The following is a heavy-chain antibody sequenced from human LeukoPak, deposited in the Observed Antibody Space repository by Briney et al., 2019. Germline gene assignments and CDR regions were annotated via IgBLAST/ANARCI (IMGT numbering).Heavy chain of an antibody. J-gene: IGHJ4*02. Sequence: GGSLRLSCATSGFTFSTHWMIWVRQAPGKGLEWVANINPDGSDKQYLDSVKGRFTISRDSARNSLYLQMNSLRAEDTAVYYGVCGSGWIFDYWGQGTLVTVSS. CDR3: VCGSGWIFDY. V-gene: IGHV3-7*01. D-gene: IGHD6-19*01. CDR1: GFTFSTHW. CDR2: INPDGSDK.